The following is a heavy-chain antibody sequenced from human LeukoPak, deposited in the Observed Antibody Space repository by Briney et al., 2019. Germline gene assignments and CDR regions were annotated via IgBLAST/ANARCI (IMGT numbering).Heavy chain of an antibody. J-gene: IGHJ4*02. CDR1: GGTVSSTNDY. CDR3: GRVPAAGTGPDY. D-gene: IGHD6-13*01. CDR2: FSYNVHS. V-gene: IGHV4-61*01. Sequence: SETLSLTCTVSGGTVSSTNDYWSWTRQPPGKGLEWVGFFSYNVHSDYNPSLKSRVTISVDTSKNQFSLRLSSVTAADTAIYYCGRVPAAGTGPDYWGQGTLVTVSS.